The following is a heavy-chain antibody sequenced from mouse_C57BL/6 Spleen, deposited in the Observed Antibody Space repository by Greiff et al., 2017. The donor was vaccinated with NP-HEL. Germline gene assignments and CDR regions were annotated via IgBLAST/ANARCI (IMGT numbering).Heavy chain of an antibody. D-gene: IGHD1-1*01. CDR3: AREGDYYGSSFPPAWFAY. V-gene: IGHV1-84*01. J-gene: IGHJ3*01. Sequence: VQLQQSGPELVKPGASVKISCKASGYTFTDYYINWVKQRPGQGLEWIGWIYPGSGNTKYNEKFKGKATLTVDTSSSTAYMQLSSLTSEDSAVYFCAREGDYYGSSFPPAWFAYWGQGTLVTVSA. CDR2: IYPGSGNT. CDR1: GYTFTDYY.